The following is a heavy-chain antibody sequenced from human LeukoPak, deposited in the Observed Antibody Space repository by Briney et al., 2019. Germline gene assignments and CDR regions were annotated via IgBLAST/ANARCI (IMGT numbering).Heavy chain of an antibody. CDR3: ARLHYYDNSGYWFFDY. V-gene: IGHV4-61*02. J-gene: IGHJ4*02. CDR1: GGSISSGNYY. D-gene: IGHD3-22*01. Sequence: SETLSLTCTVSGGSISSGNYYWTWIWQPAGKGLEWIGRIYNSGSTNYNSSLKSRVTMSVDTSKNQFSLKLSSVTAADTAVYYCARLHYYDNSGYWFFDYWGQGTLVTVSS. CDR2: IYNSGST.